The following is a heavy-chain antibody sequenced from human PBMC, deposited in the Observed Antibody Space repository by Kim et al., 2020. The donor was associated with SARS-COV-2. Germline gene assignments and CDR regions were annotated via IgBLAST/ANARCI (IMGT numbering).Heavy chain of an antibody. CDR2: GSK. V-gene: IGHV3-66*01. J-gene: IGHJ6*03. CDR3: ARVKSYYMDV. Sequence: GSKYDTDSVEGRFIIARDNSKAMVSLQLNSLRGEDTAVYYCARVKSYYMDVWGKGTRVTVSS.